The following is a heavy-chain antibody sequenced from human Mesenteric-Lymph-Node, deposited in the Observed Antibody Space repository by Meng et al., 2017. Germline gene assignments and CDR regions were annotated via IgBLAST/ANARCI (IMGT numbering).Heavy chain of an antibody. V-gene: IGHV3-7*01. CDR1: GFTFSSYW. Sequence: ESLNISCAASGFTFSSYWMSWVRQAPGKGLEWVANIKQDGSEKYYVDSVKGRFTISRDNAKNSLYLQMHSLRAEDTAVYYCARSGDYIDAFDIWGQGTMVTVSS. CDR3: ARSGDYIDAFDI. CDR2: IKQDGSEK. D-gene: IGHD3-10*01. J-gene: IGHJ3*02.